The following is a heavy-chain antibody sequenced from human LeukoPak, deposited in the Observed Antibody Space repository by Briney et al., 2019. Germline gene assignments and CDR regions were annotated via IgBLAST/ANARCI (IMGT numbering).Heavy chain of an antibody. CDR2: ISGSGGST. CDR1: GFTFSSYA. Sequence: GGSLRLSCAASGFTFSSYAMSWVRLAQGKGLEWVSAISGSGGSTYYADSVKGRFTISRDNSKNTLYLQMNSLRAEDTAVYYCAKISSGYRILFDYWGQGTLVTVSS. CDR3: AKISSGYRILFDY. D-gene: IGHD3-22*01. V-gene: IGHV3-23*01. J-gene: IGHJ4*02.